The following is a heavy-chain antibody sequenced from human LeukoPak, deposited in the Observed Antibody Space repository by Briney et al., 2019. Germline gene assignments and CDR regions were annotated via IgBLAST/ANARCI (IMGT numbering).Heavy chain of an antibody. CDR3: ASGDHSDI. V-gene: IGHV3-7*01. J-gene: IGHJ3*02. Sequence: PGGSLRLSCAASGFMSSNYWMTWVRQAPGKGLEWVANINQDGSVKQYLDSVKGRFTISRDNANNSMYLQMNSLRGDDTAVYYCASGDHSDIWGRGTMVTVSS. CDR1: GFMSSNYW. CDR2: INQDGSVK. D-gene: IGHD7-27*01.